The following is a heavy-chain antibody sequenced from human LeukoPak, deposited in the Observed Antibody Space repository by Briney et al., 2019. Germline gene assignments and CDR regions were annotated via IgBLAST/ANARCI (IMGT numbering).Heavy chain of an antibody. J-gene: IGHJ4*02. Sequence: NPSETLSLTCAVYGGSFSGYYWSWIRQPPGKGLEWIGEINHSGSTNYNPSLKSRVTISVDTSKNQFSLKLSSVTAADTAVYYCARARGYWGQGTLVTVSS. CDR2: INHSGST. D-gene: IGHD6-6*01. CDR3: ARARGY. CDR1: GGSFSGYY. V-gene: IGHV4-34*01.